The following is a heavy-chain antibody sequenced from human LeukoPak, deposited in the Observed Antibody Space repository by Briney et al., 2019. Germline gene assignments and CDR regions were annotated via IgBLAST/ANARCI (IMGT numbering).Heavy chain of an antibody. CDR1: GFTFSSYW. CDR3: ASGLELGTFDY. D-gene: IGHD7-27*01. Sequence: GGSLRLSCAASGFTFSSYWMSWVRQAPGKGLEWVVNIKQDGSEKYYVDSVKGRFTISRDNAKNSLYLQMNSLRAEDTAVYYCASGLELGTFDYWGQGTLVTVSS. V-gene: IGHV3-7*01. J-gene: IGHJ4*02. CDR2: IKQDGSEK.